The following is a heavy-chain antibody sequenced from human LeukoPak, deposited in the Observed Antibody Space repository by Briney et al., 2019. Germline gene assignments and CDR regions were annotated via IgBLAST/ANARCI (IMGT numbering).Heavy chain of an antibody. Sequence: ASVKVSCKASGYTFTSYGISWVRQAPGQRLEWMGITKPSGGDTNYAQKFQGRVFMTRDTSTSTVYLELSSLKAEDTAVYYCARVRDGYNDAYDIWGQGTVVTVSS. CDR3: ARVRDGYNDAYDI. D-gene: IGHD5-24*01. CDR2: TKPSGGDT. J-gene: IGHJ3*02. V-gene: IGHV1-46*01. CDR1: GYTFTSYG.